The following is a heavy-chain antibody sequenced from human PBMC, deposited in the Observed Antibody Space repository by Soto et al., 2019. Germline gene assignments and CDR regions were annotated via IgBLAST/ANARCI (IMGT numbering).Heavy chain of an antibody. CDR3: GRGRSGQIVVFY. Sequence: TSVKVSCKASGYTFTGHYIHWVRQAPEQGPEWMGEIGPESGATRYAQKFQGRVTMTMDTSITTVYMELNNLRPDDTAVYYCGRGRSGQIVVFYWGQGTPVTVSS. CDR1: GYTFTGHY. V-gene: IGHV1-2*02. D-gene: IGHD1-26*01. J-gene: IGHJ4*02. CDR2: IGPESGAT.